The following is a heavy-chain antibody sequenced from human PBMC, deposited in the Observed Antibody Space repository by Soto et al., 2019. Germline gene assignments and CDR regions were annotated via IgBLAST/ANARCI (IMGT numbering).Heavy chain of an antibody. J-gene: IGHJ4*02. CDR2: INHNNDNT. CDR1: GYSFTSCD. Sequence: QVQLVQSGAEVKKPGASVKVSCKASGYSFTSCDIHWVRQATGRGLEWMAWINHNNDNTGYAQNFQGRVTMTWNPASCTAYMELSSRRSEDTAMYFCARECFGGTEYYQTYYFDYWGQGTLVTVSS. V-gene: IGHV1-8*02. CDR3: ARECFGGTEYYQTYYFDY. D-gene: IGHD2-15*01.